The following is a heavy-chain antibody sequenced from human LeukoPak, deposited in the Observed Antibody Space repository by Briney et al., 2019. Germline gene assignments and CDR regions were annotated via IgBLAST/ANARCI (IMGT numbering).Heavy chain of an antibody. V-gene: IGHV1-2*02. Sequence: GASVKVSCKASGYTFTSYGISWVRQAPGQGLEWMGWINPNSGGTNYAQKFQGRVTMTRDTSISTAYMELSRLRSDDTAVYYCARGYSSGPHDYWGQGTLVTVSS. CDR2: INPNSGGT. CDR1: GYTFTSYG. CDR3: ARGYSSGPHDY. J-gene: IGHJ4*02. D-gene: IGHD6-19*01.